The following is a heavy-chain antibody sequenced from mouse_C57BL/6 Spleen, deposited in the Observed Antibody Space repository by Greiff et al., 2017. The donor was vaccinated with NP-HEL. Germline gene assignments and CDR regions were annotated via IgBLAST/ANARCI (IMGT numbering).Heavy chain of an antibody. D-gene: IGHD1-1*01. J-gene: IGHJ1*03. CDR3: ARRTSYVGYFDV. CDR1: GFNIKDYY. Sequence: VQLQQSGAELVKPGASVKLSCTASGFNIKDYYMHWVKQRTEQGLEWIGRIDPEGGETKYAPKFQGKATITADTSSNTAYLQLSSLTSEDTAVYYCARRTSYVGYFDVWGTGTTVTISS. CDR2: IDPEGGET. V-gene: IGHV14-2*01.